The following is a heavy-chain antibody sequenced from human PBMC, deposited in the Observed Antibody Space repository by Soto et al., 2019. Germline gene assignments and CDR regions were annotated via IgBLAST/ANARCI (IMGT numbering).Heavy chain of an antibody. CDR1: GFTFSNAW. D-gene: IGHD5-18*01. J-gene: IGHJ4*02. V-gene: IGHV3-15*01. CDR2: IKSKIHGGTT. CDR3: ATEDGWLGD. Sequence: EVQLVESGGGLVKPGGSVRLSCAASGFTFSNAWMSWVRQGPGKGLEWVGRIKSKIHGGTTDYVAPVKGRFTISRDDSKNALYLQMNSLKTGDTAVYYWATEDGWLGDWGQGTLVDVSS.